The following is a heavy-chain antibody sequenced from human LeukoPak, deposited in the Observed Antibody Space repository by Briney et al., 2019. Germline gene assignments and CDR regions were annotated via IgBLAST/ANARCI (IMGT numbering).Heavy chain of an antibody. J-gene: IGHJ6*03. Sequence: PGGSLRLSCAASGFTFDDYGMSWVRQAPGKGLEWVSGINWNGGSTGYADSVKGRFTISRDNAKKSLYLQMNSLRAEDTAVYYCARVTYDFWSGYWGDGYYYYMDVWGKGTTVTVSS. CDR3: ARVTYDFWSGYWGDGYYYYMDV. CDR1: GFTFDDYG. CDR2: INWNGGST. D-gene: IGHD3-3*01. V-gene: IGHV3-20*04.